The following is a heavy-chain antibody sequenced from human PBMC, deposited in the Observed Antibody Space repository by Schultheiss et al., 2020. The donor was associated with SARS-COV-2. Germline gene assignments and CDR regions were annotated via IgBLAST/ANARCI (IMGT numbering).Heavy chain of an antibody. J-gene: IGHJ4*02. CDR2: IYYSGST. Sequence: LRLSCTVSGGSISSSSDYWDWIRQPPGKGLEWIGYIYYSGSTYYNPSLKSRVTISVDTSKNQFSLMLSSVTAADTAVYYCARGKLIDYWGQGTLVTVSS. CDR1: GGSISSSSDY. CDR3: ARGKLIDY. V-gene: IGHV4-31*03. D-gene: IGHD2-8*01.